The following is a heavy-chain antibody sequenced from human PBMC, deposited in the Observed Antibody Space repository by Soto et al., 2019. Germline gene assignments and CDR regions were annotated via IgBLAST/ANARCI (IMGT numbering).Heavy chain of an antibody. CDR3: ARWGCSGSNCNLNQRSFDL. V-gene: IGHV3-33*03. Sequence: GGSLTLACAASGFIFNKYGMHWVRQAPGKGLEWVAVIWYDGSNKYYADSVKGRFTFSRDNSKNTMSLQMNSLRVEDTAVYYCARWGCSGSNCNLNQRSFDLWGQGTLVTVSS. CDR2: IWYDGSNK. CDR1: GFIFNKYG. J-gene: IGHJ4*02. D-gene: IGHD2-15*01.